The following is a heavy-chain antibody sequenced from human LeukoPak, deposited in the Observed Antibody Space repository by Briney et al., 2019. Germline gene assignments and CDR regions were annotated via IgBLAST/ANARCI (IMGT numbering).Heavy chain of an antibody. J-gene: IGHJ4*02. V-gene: IGHV1-69*13. CDR3: ARRGSWGEPRSFDS. D-gene: IGHD3-16*01. Sequence: GASVKVSCKACGGTFSSYAISWVRQAPGQRLEWMGGIIPIFGTANYAQKFQGRVTITADESTSTAYMELSSLRSEDTAVYYCARRGSWGEPRSFDSWGQGSLVTVSS. CDR1: GGTFSSYA. CDR2: IIPIFGTA.